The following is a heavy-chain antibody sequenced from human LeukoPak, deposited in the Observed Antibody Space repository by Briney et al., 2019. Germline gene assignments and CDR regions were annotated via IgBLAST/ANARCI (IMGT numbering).Heavy chain of an antibody. Sequence: GGSLRLSCAASGFTFSSYWMSWVRQAPGKGLEWVANIKQDGSEKYYVDSVKGRFTISRDNAKNSLYLQMNSLRAEDTAVYYCAKDARVDTAMVFDYWGQGTLVTVSS. V-gene: IGHV3-7*03. D-gene: IGHD5-18*01. CDR1: GFTFSSYW. J-gene: IGHJ4*02. CDR2: IKQDGSEK. CDR3: AKDARVDTAMVFDY.